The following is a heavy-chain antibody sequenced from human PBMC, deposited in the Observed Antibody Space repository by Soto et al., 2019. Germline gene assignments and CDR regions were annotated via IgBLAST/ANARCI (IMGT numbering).Heavy chain of an antibody. CDR3: ARVLAGPFDY. V-gene: IGHV4-59*01. D-gene: IGHD2-15*01. Sequence: SETLSLTCTVSGGSISRYYWSWIRQPPWKGLEWIGYIYYSGSTNYNPSLKSRVTISVDTSKNQFSLKLSSVTAADTAVHYCARVLAGPFDYWGQGTLVTVSS. J-gene: IGHJ4*02. CDR2: IYYSGST. CDR1: GGSISRYY.